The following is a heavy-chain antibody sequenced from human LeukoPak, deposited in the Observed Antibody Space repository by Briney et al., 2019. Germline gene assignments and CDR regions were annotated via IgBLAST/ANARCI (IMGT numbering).Heavy chain of an antibody. D-gene: IGHD6-13*01. CDR2: MNPNSGNT. J-gene: IGHJ6*03. CDR3: ARSLYSSSWYYYYYYYMDV. CDR1: GYTFTSYD. V-gene: IGHV1-8*01. Sequence: ASVKVSCKASGYTFTSYDINWVRQATGQGLEWMGWMNPNSGNTGYAQKFQGRVTMTRNTSISTAYMELSSLRSEDTAVYYCARSLYSSSWYYYYYYYMDVRGKGTTVTVSS.